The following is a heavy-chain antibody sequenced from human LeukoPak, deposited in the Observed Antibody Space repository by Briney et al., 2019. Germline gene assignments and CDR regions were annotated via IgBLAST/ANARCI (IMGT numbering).Heavy chain of an antibody. Sequence: PSEALSLTCTVSGGSFSDYYWTWLRQPPGKGLEWIGYSGSSNYNPSLKSRVTISIDTSKRHFSLTLSSVTAADTAVYYCARTRRHYYGSGKNLTPWPAGLDIRGQGTTVTVS. CDR2: SGSS. D-gene: IGHD3-10*01. V-gene: IGHV4-59*01. J-gene: IGHJ6*02. CDR3: ARTRRHYYGSGKNLTPWPAGLDI. CDR1: GGSFSDYY.